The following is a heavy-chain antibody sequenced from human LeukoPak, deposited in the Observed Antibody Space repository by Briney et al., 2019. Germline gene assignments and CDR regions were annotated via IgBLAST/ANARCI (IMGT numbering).Heavy chain of an antibody. V-gene: IGHV4-34*01. D-gene: IGHD2-15*01. CDR3: ARRGTYCSGGGCYDY. CDR2: INHSGST. CDR1: GGSFSGYY. Sequence: PSETLSLTCAVYGGSFSGYYWSWIRQPPGKGLEWIGEINHSGSTNYNPSLKSRVTISVDTSKNQFSLKLSSVTAADTAGYHCARRGTYCSGGGCYDYWGQGTLVTVSS. J-gene: IGHJ4*02.